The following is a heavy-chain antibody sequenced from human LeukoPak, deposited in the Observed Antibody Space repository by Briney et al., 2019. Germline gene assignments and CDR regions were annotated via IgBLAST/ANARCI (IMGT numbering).Heavy chain of an antibody. V-gene: IGHV1-69*01. D-gene: IGHD6-19*01. CDR1: GGTYSSYA. Sequence: SVRVSCKASGGTYSSYAISPVRQAPGQGLEWMGGIIPIFGTANYAQKFQGRVTITADESTSTAYMELSRLRSDDTAVYYCARGSSGWHHFDYWGQGTLVTVSS. J-gene: IGHJ4*02. CDR3: ARGSSGWHHFDY. CDR2: IIPIFGTA.